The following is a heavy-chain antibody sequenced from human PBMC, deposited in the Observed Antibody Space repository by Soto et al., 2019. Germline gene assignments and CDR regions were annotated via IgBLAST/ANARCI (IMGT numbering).Heavy chain of an antibody. CDR3: ARVPLQLRFLESHYHYGMAV. Sequence: SETLSLTCTVSGGSVSSGSYYWSWIRQPPGKGLEWIGYIYYSGSTNYNPSLKSRVTISVDTSKNQFSLKLSSVTAADTAVYYCARVPLQLRFLESHYHYGMAVWGQGTTVTVSS. CDR2: IYYSGST. J-gene: IGHJ6*02. D-gene: IGHD3-3*01. V-gene: IGHV4-61*01. CDR1: GGSVSSGSYY.